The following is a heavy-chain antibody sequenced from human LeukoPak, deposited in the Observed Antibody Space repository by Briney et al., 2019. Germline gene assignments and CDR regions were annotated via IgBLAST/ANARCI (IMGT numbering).Heavy chain of an antibody. CDR3: ARLEVSRGRLDAFDI. CDR1: GGSISSSN. J-gene: IGHJ3*02. CDR2: ISGSGGST. D-gene: IGHD3-3*01. Sequence: ETLSLTCAVSGGSISSSNWWSWVRQAPGKGLEWVSAISGSGGSTYYADSVKGRFTISRDNSKNTLYLQMNSLRPEDTAVYYCARLEVSRGRLDAFDIWGQGTKVTVSS. V-gene: IGHV3-23*01.